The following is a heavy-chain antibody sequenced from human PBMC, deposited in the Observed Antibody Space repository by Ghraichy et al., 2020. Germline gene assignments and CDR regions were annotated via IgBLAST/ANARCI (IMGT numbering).Heavy chain of an antibody. Sequence: GGSLRLSCAASGFTFSSYEMHWVRQAPGKGLEWVAYITNSGSNKHYADSVKGRFTISRDNAKNSLYLQMNSLRAEDTAVYYCAIVAAACNFDCTLYYHYGMDVWGQGTTVAVSS. CDR3: AIVAAACNFDCTLYYHYGMDV. CDR2: ITNSGSNK. CDR1: GFTFSSYE. J-gene: IGHJ6*02. V-gene: IGHV3-48*03. D-gene: IGHD6-13*01.